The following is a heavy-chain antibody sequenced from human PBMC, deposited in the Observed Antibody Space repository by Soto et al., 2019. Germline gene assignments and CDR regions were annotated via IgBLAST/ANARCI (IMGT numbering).Heavy chain of an antibody. J-gene: IGHJ6*02. D-gene: IGHD2-2*03. CDR1: GGSFSGYY. Sequence: QVQLQQWGAGLLKPSETLSLTCAVYGGSFSGYYWSWIRQPPGKGLGWIGEINHSGSTNYNPSLKSRVTISVDTSKNQFSLKLSSVTAADTAVYYCARVDGYYYGMDVWGQGTTVTVSS. CDR3: ARVDGYYYGMDV. V-gene: IGHV4-34*01. CDR2: INHSGST.